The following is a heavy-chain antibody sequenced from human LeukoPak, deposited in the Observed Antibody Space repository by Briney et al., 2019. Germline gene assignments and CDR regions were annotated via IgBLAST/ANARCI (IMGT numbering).Heavy chain of an antibody. Sequence: ASVKVSCKASGYTFTGYYMHWVRQAPGQGLEWMGIINPSGGSTSYAQKFQGRVTMTRDMSTSTVYMELSSLRSEDTAVYYCACLTTLYTDFDYWGQGTLVTVSS. D-gene: IGHD4-11*01. V-gene: IGHV1-46*01. J-gene: IGHJ4*02. CDR2: INPSGGST. CDR1: GYTFTGYY. CDR3: ACLTTLYTDFDY.